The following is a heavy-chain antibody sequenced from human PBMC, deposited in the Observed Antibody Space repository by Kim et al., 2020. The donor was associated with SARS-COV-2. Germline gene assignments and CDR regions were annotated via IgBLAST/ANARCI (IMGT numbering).Heavy chain of an antibody. CDR3: ARTASERWIQRFDFDY. CDR2: ISYSGAT. V-gene: IGHV4-59*01. J-gene: IGHJ4*02. CDR1: GGSINRYY. Sequence: SETLSLTCTVSGGSINRYYWSWIRQPPEKGLEWIGYISYSGATDYNPSLKSRVTISVDTSKNQFSLKLSSVTAADTAVYYCARTASERWIQRFDFDYWGQGTLVTVSS. D-gene: IGHD5-18*01.